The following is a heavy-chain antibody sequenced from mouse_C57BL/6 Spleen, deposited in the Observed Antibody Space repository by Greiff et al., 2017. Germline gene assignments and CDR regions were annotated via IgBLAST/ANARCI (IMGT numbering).Heavy chain of an antibody. Sequence: LKESGPGMVKPSQSLSLTCTVTGYSITSGYDWHWIRHFPGNKLEWMGYISYSGSTNYNPSLKSRISITHDPSKNHFFLKLNSVTTEDTATYYCARGNYYGSSSAWFAYWGQGTLVTVSA. CDR3: ARGNYYGSSSAWFAY. CDR2: ISYSGST. CDR1: GYSITSGYD. V-gene: IGHV3-1*01. D-gene: IGHD1-1*01. J-gene: IGHJ3*01.